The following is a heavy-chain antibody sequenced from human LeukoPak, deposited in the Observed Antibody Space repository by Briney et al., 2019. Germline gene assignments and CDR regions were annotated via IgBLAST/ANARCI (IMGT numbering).Heavy chain of an antibody. CDR2: ISSSSSYI. Sequence: GGSLRLSCAASGFIFSNYGMFWVRQAPGKGLEWVSSISSSSSYIYYADSVKGRFTISRDNAKNSLYLQMNSLRAEDTAVYYCARVGGYYDSSGLDYWGQGTLVTVSS. V-gene: IGHV3-21*01. CDR3: ARVGGYYDSSGLDY. CDR1: GFIFSNYG. J-gene: IGHJ4*02. D-gene: IGHD3-22*01.